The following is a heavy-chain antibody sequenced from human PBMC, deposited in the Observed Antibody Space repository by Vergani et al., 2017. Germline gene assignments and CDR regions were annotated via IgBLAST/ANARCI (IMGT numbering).Heavy chain of an antibody. CDR1: GFTFSSYG. J-gene: IGHJ4*02. CDR3: ARGRYQLLDALALHSPLNLDY. CDR2: IWYDGSNK. Sequence: QVQLLESGGGVVQPGRSLRLSCAASGFTFSSYGMHWVRQAPGKGLEWVAVIWYDGSNKYYADSVKGRFTISRDNSKNTLYLQRNSLRAENTAVYYCARGRYQLLDALALHSPLNLDYWGQGTLVTVSS. D-gene: IGHD2-2*01. V-gene: IGHV3-33*01.